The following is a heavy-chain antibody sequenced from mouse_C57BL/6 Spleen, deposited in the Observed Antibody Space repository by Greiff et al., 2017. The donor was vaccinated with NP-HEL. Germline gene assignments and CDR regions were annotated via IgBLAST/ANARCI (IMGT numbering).Heavy chain of an antibody. V-gene: IGHV1-61*01. Sequence: QVQLQQPGAELVRPGSSVKLSCKASGYTFTSYWMDWVKQRPGQGLEWIGNIYPSDSETHYNQKFKDKATLTVDKSSSTAYMQLISLTSEDSAVYYCARSLYYYGSKGYFDVWGTGTTVTVSS. D-gene: IGHD1-1*01. CDR1: GYTFTSYW. CDR2: IYPSDSET. J-gene: IGHJ1*03. CDR3: ARSLYYYGSKGYFDV.